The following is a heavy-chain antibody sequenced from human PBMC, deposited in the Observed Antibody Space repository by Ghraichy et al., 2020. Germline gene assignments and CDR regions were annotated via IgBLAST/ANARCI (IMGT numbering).Heavy chain of an antibody. CDR2: IIPILGIA. D-gene: IGHD6-19*01. Sequence: SVKVSCKASGGTFSSYTISWVRQAPGQGLEWMGRIIPILGIANYAQKFQGRVTITADKSTSTAYMELSSLRSEDTAVYYCARVLSGWDFDYWGQGTLVTVSS. CDR1: GGTFSSYT. V-gene: IGHV1-69*02. CDR3: ARVLSGWDFDY. J-gene: IGHJ4*02.